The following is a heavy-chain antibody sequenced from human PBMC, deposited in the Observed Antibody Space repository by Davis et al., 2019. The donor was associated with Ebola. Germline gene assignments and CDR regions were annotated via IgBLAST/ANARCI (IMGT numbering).Heavy chain of an antibody. V-gene: IGHV1-46*01. Sequence: ASVKVSCKASGYTFTSYYMHWVRQAPGQGLEWMGIINPSGGSTSYAQKFQGRVTMTRDTSTSTVYMELSSLRSEDTAVYYCARDRGSSPLTYYFDYWGQGTLVTVSS. CDR1: GYTFTSYY. J-gene: IGHJ4*02. CDR2: INPSGGST. D-gene: IGHD6-6*01. CDR3: ARDRGSSPLTYYFDY.